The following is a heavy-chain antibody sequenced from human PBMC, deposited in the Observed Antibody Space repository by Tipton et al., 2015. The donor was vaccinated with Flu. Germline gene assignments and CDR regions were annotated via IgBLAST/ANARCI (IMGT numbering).Heavy chain of an antibody. V-gene: IGHV3-64*01. CDR2: ISSNGGST. Sequence: SLRLSCAASGFTFSSYAMHWVRQAPGKGLEYVSAISSNGGSTYYANSVKGRFTISRDNSKNTLYLQMGSLRAEDMAVYYCARGKGDYGDHPYYYYGMDVWGQGTTVTVSS. CDR3: ARGKGDYGDHPYYYYGMDV. D-gene: IGHD4-17*01. J-gene: IGHJ6*02. CDR1: GFTFSSYA.